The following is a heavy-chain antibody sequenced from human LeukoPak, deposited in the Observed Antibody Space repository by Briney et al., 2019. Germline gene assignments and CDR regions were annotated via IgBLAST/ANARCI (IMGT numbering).Heavy chain of an antibody. CDR2: INSDGSST. Sequence: PGGSLRLSCAASGFTFSSSWMHWVRQPPGKGLVWVSRINSDGSSTTYADSVKGRFTISRDKAKNTLYLHMNSLRAEDTAIYYCARALGSVADFWGQGTMVTVSS. CDR1: GFTFSSSW. J-gene: IGHJ4*02. D-gene: IGHD6-6*01. CDR3: ARALGSVADF. V-gene: IGHV3-74*01.